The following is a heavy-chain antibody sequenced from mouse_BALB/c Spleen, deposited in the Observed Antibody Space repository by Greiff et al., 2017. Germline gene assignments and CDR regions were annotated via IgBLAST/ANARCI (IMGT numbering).Heavy chain of an antibody. D-gene: IGHD2-4*01. CDR1: GFTFSSYG. CDR3: ARGAIYDYWYAMDY. V-gene: IGHV5-6-3*01. CDR2: INSNGGST. J-gene: IGHJ4*01. Sequence: VESGGGLVQPGGSLKLSCAASGFTFSSYGMSWVRQTPDKRLELVATINSNGGSTYYPDSVKGRFTISRDNAKNTLYLQMSSLKSEDTAMYYCARGAIYDYWYAMDYWGQGTSVTVSS.